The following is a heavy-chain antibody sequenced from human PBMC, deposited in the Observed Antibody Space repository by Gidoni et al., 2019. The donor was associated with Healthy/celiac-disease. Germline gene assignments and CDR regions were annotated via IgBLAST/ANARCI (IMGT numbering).Heavy chain of an antibody. D-gene: IGHD3-10*01. Sequence: QVQLQESGPGLVKPSQTLSLTCTVSVGSISSGGSYWSWIRQHPGKGLEWIGYIYYSGSTYYNPSLKSRVTISVDTSKNQFSLKLSSVTAADTAVYYCARDTGKNSYYGSGSYENWFDPWGQGTLVTVSS. CDR1: VGSISSGGSY. CDR2: IYYSGST. J-gene: IGHJ5*02. V-gene: IGHV4-31*03. CDR3: ARDTGKNSYYGSGSYENWFDP.